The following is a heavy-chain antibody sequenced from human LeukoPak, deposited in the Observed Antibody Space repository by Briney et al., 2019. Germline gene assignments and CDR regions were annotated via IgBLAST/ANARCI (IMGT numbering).Heavy chain of an antibody. CDR3: AKDSAAPISITMVRGRWYFDY. J-gene: IGHJ4*02. Sequence: PGGSLRLSCAVSGFTFSNYGMHWVRQAPGKGLGWVAFIRDDGSNKYYADSVKGRFTISRDNSKNTMYLQMNSLRAEDTAVYYCAKDSAAPISITMVRGRWYFDYWGQGTLVIVSS. V-gene: IGHV3-30*02. CDR1: GFTFSNYG. D-gene: IGHD3-10*01. CDR2: IRDDGSNK.